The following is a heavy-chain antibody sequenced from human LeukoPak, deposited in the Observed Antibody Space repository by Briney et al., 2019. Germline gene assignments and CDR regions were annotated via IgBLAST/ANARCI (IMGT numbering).Heavy chain of an antibody. CDR1: GFTFSSYW. D-gene: IGHD6-13*01. CDR2: INNDGSST. V-gene: IGHV3-74*01. J-gene: IGHJ5*02. CDR3: ARPTKEGSRWYCWFDP. Sequence: GGSLRLSCAASGFTFSSYWMHWVRQAPGKGLVWVSRINNDGSSTSYADSVKGRFTISRDNAKNTLYLQMNSLRAEDTAVYYCARPTKEGSRWYCWFDPWGQGTLVTVSS.